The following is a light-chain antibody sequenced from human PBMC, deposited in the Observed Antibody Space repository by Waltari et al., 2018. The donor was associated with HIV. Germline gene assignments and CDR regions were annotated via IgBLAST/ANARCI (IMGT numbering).Light chain of an antibody. CDR3: QQYDDWPPLT. CDR2: SAS. CDR1: QSVRSN. J-gene: IGKJ4*01. Sequence: IVMTQSPATLSVSPVDRATLSCRASQSVRSNLAWYQQKPGQAPRLLIFSASTRAAGTPARFSGGGSGTEFTLTITSLQSADFAVYYCQQYDDWPPLTFGGGTKVEI. V-gene: IGKV3-15*01.